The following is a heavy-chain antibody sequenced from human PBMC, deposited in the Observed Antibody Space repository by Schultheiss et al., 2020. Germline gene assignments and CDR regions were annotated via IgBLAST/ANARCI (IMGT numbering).Heavy chain of an antibody. CDR2: IYYSGST. CDR1: GGSISSYY. D-gene: IGHD4-23*01. Sequence: SQTLSLTCTVSGGSISSYYWSWIRQPPGKRLEWIGYIYYSGSTNYNPPLKIRVPITVDTSKNQFSLKLSSVTAADTAVYYCARLDYSGNILDACGQGTLVTVSS. CDR3: ARLDYSGNILDA. J-gene: IGHJ5*02. V-gene: IGHV4-59*08.